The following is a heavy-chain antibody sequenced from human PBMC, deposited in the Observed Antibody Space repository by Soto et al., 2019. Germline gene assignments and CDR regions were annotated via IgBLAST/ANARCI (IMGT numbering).Heavy chain of an antibody. J-gene: IGHJ5*02. Sequence: QVQLVQSGAEVKKPGSSVKVSCKASGGTFSSYAISWVRQAPGQGLEWMGGVIPIFGTANYAQKFQGRVTITADESTSTAYMGLSILGSEETAVYYCARESAAQWLVSGGNNCFDPWGEGTLVTFSS. D-gene: IGHD6-19*01. CDR1: GGTFSSYA. CDR2: VIPIFGTA. CDR3: ARESAAQWLVSGGNNCFDP. V-gene: IGHV1-69*01.